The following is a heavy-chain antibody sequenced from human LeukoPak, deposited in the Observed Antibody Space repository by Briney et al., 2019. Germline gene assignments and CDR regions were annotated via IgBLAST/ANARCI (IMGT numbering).Heavy chain of an antibody. Sequence: SGPTLVNPTQTLTLTCTFSGFSLSSSGVGVVWIRQPPGKALEWLTLIYWDDDKRYSPSLKSRLTITKDTSKNQVVLTMTNMDPVDTATYYCARKTYSNFGFDYWGQGTLVTVSS. J-gene: IGHJ4*02. CDR2: IYWDDDK. CDR3: ARKTYSNFGFDY. D-gene: IGHD4-11*01. V-gene: IGHV2-5*02. CDR1: GFSLSSSGVG.